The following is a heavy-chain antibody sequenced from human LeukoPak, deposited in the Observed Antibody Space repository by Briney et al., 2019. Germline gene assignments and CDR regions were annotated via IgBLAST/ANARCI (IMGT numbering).Heavy chain of an antibody. V-gene: IGHV4-4*07. J-gene: IGHJ6*03. CDR3: ARESPQLWTHYYYYYYMDV. Sequence: SETLSLTCTVSGGSISSYYWSWIRQPAGKGLEWIGRIYTSGSTNYNPSLKSRVTMSVDTSKNQFSLKLSSVTAADTAVYYCARESPQLWTHYYYYYYMDVWGKGTTVTVSS. D-gene: IGHD5-18*01. CDR2: IYTSGST. CDR1: GGSISSYY.